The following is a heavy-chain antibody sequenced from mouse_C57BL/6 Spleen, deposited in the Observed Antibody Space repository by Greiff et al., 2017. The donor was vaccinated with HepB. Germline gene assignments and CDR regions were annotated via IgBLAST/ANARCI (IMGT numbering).Heavy chain of an antibody. V-gene: IGHV1-82*01. CDR2: IYPGDGDT. J-gene: IGHJ2*01. D-gene: IGHD2-2*01. CDR3: ARVLVTHCDY. Sequence: VQLQQSGPELVKPGASVKISCKASGYAFSSSWMNWVKQRPGTGLEWIGRIYPGDGDTNYNGKLKGKATLTADKSTSTAYMQLSSLTSEDAAVYFCARVLVTHCDYWGQGTTLTVSS. CDR1: GYAFSSSW.